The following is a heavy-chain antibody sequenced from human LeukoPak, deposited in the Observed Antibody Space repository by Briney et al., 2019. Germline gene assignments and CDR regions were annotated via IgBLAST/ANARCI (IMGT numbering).Heavy chain of an antibody. Sequence: PSETLSLTCSVSGASISGYYWTWIRQPPGKGLEWIGNIYYSGNTNYNPSLKSRVTISVDTSKNQFSLKLTSVTAADTAIYYCARPARYCSGGSCWDSWGQGTLVTVSS. CDR1: GASISGYY. D-gene: IGHD2-15*01. CDR2: IYYSGNT. V-gene: IGHV4-59*01. J-gene: IGHJ4*02. CDR3: ARPARYCSGGSCWDS.